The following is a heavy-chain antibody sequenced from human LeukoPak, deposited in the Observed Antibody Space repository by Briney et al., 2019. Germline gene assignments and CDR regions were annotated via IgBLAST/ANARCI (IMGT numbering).Heavy chain of an antibody. D-gene: IGHD4-17*01. V-gene: IGHV3-7*03. Sequence: GGSLRLSCAASGFTFSSYWMSWVRQAPGKGLEWVANIKQDGSEKYYVDSVKGRFTISRDNAKNTLYLQMNSLRAEDTAVYYCAKDPSDYGDYDWFDPWGQGTLVTVSS. J-gene: IGHJ5*02. CDR2: IKQDGSEK. CDR3: AKDPSDYGDYDWFDP. CDR1: GFTFSSYW.